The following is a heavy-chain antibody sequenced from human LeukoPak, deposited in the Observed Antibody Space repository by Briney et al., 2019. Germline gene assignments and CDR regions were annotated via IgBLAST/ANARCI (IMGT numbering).Heavy chain of an antibody. CDR2: IRGGGTSE. Sequence: GGSLRLSCTASGFTFSAYAMMWVRQAPGKGPEWVSAIRGGGTSEFYADSVKGRFRISRDNSEDTLFLQMNSLRAEDTAVYYCARDPNGDYIGAFDMWGPGTMVTVSS. J-gene: IGHJ3*02. CDR3: ARDPNGDYIGAFDM. V-gene: IGHV3-23*01. D-gene: IGHD4-17*01. CDR1: GFTFSAYA.